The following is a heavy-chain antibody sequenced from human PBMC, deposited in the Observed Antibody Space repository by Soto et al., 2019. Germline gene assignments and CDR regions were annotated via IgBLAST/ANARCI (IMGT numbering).Heavy chain of an antibody. V-gene: IGHV4-61*08. J-gene: IGHJ6*02. CDR1: GGSVSSGDYY. CDR3: ARDRPRTIYDSHYYYYGSDV. Sequence: QVQLQESGPGLVKPSETLSLTCTVSGGSVSSGDYYWSWIRQPPGKGLEWIGYIYYSGSTTYNPYPTYNPSLQSRVTISLDTSKNQFSLKLSSMTAADTAVYYCARDRPRTIYDSHYYYYGSDVWGLGTTVTVSS. CDR2: IYYSGST. D-gene: IGHD3-22*01.